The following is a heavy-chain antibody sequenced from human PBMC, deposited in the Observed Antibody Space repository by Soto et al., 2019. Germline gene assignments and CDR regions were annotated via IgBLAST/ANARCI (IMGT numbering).Heavy chain of an antibody. J-gene: IGHJ6*02. CDR1: GGTFSTYA. CDR2: IIPIFGTA. D-gene: IGHD2-15*01. Sequence: QVQLVQSGAEVKKPGSSVKVSCKSSGGTFSTYAISWVRQAPGQGLEWMGGIIPIFGTANYAQKFQGRVTIAADESTTTAYMGLISLRSGDTAVYYCARDEMVVATGSRTWHYYYGMDVWGQGTTVTVSS. V-gene: IGHV1-69*12. CDR3: ARDEMVVATGSRTWHYYYGMDV.